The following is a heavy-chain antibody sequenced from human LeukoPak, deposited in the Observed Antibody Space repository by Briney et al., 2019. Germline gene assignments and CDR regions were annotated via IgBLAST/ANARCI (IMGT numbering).Heavy chain of an antibody. J-gene: IGHJ4*02. CDR3: ARDYYGSGSSNN. CDR2: IYYSGST. CDR1: GGSISSGDYY. Sequence: SETLSLTCTVSGGSISSGDYYWSWIRQPPGKGLEWIGYIYYSGSTHYNPSLKSRVTISVDTSKNQFSLKLSSVTAADTAVYYCARDYYGSGSSNNWGQGTLVTVSS. D-gene: IGHD3-10*01. V-gene: IGHV4-30-4*01.